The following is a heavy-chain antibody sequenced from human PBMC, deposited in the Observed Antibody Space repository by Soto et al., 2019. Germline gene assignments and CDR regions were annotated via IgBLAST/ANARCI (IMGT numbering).Heavy chain of an antibody. J-gene: IGHJ4*01. CDR1: AFTFSHYA. CDR2: ITSYGDST. CDR3: VKGNQLLRYYFEF. V-gene: IGHV3-64D*06. Sequence: SGWSLSVSGSAAAFTFSHYAMHWVRQATGKGLEYVSGITSYGDSTLHADSVKDRFTISRDNSKNTLFLQMSSLRVEDTAIYFCVKGNQLLRYYFEFWGTGTLVTVSS. D-gene: IGHD2-15*01.